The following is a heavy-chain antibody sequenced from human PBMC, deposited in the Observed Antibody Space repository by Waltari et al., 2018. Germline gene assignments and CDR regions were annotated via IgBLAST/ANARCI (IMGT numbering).Heavy chain of an antibody. CDR2: IYHSGRT. CDR1: GYSISSGYY. J-gene: IGHJ4*02. V-gene: IGHV4-38-2*01. Sequence: QVQLQESGPGLVKPSETLSLTCAVSGYSISSGYYWGWIRQPPGKGLEWIGSIYHSGRTYYNPSFKSRVTISVDTSKNQFSLKLGSGTAADTAVYYCARGVRQWLVGGGYWGQGTLVTVSS. D-gene: IGHD6-19*01. CDR3: ARGVRQWLVGGGY.